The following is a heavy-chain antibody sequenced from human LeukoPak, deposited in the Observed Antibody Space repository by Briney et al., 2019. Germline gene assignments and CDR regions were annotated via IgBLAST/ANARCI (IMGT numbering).Heavy chain of an antibody. Sequence: ASVKVSCKASGYTFTGYYMHWVRQAPGQGLEWMGWINPSSGGTNYAQKFQGRVTMTRDTSISTAYMELSRLRSDDTAVYYCARPMVRGVSCVFDYWGQGTLVTVSS. V-gene: IGHV1-2*02. CDR2: INPSSGGT. CDR1: GYTFTGYY. J-gene: IGHJ4*02. CDR3: ARPMVRGVSCVFDY. D-gene: IGHD3-10*01.